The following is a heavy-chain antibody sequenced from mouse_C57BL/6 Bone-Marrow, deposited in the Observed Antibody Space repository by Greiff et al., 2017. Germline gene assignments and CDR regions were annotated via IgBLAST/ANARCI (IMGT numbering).Heavy chain of an antibody. D-gene: IGHD4-1*01. J-gene: IGHJ3*01. Sequence: EVQLQESGPVLVKPGASVKMSCKASGYTFTDYYMNWVKQSHGKSLEWIGVINPYNGGTSYNQKFKGKATLTVDKSSSTAYMELNSLTSEDSAVYYCARQDPIWGFAYWGQGTLVTVSA. CDR1: GYTFTDYY. CDR3: ARQDPIWGFAY. V-gene: IGHV1-19*01. CDR2: INPYNGGT.